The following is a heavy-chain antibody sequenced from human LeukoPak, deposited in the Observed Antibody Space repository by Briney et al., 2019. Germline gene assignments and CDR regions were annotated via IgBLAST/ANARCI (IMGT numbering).Heavy chain of an antibody. J-gene: IGHJ4*02. V-gene: IGHV3-7*01. Sequence: GGSLRLSCTASGFTFGDYAMSWFRQAPGTGLEWLANIKHDGSRQYYVDSVKGRFTISRDNAKNLLYLQMDGLRVEDTAVYYCGRDGVTSSVDFWGQGTLVTVSS. D-gene: IGHD2-21*02. CDR1: GFTFGDYA. CDR2: IKHDGSRQ. CDR3: GRDGVTSSVDF.